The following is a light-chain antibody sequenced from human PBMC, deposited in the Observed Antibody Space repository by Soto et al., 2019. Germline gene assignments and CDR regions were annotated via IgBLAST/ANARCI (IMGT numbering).Light chain of an antibody. CDR2: AAS. V-gene: IGKV1-39*01. Sequence: DIPMTQSPSSLSASVGDRVTITCRASQSIRSYLNWYQQKPGKAPKLLIYAASSLQSGVPSRFSGSGSGTEFTLTISSLQPEDFATYYCQQSYSTPHTFGPGTKVDIK. CDR1: QSIRSY. CDR3: QQSYSTPHT. J-gene: IGKJ3*01.